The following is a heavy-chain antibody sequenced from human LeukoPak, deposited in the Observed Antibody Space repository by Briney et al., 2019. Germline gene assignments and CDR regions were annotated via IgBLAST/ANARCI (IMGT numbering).Heavy chain of an antibody. CDR2: IYYSGST. CDR1: GGSISSYY. D-gene: IGHD3-10*01. CDR3: ARVVSYYGSGSYYGMDV. J-gene: IGHJ6*02. V-gene: IGHV4-59*01. Sequence: SETLSLTCTVSGGSISSYYWNWIRQPPGKGLEWIGYIYYSGSTNYNPSLKSRVTISVDMSKNQFSLKLSSVTAADTAVYYCARVVSYYGSGSYYGMDVWGQGTTVTVSS.